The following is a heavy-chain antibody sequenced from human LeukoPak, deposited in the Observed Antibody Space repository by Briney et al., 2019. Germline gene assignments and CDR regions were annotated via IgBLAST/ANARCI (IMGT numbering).Heavy chain of an antibody. CDR2: IYYSGST. CDR1: GGSISSYY. J-gene: IGHJ6*04. Sequence: SETLSLTCTVSGGSISSYYWSWIRQPPGKGLEWIGYIYYSGSTNYNPSLKSRVTISVDTSKNQFSLKLSSVTAADTAVYYCARVRYDILTGYLWDVWGKGTTVTISS. CDR3: ARVRYDILTGYLWDV. V-gene: IGHV4-59*08. D-gene: IGHD3-9*01.